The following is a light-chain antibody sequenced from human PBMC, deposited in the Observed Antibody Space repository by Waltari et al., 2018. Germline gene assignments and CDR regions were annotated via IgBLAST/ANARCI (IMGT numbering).Light chain of an antibody. CDR1: RLRTSS. Sequence: SSELTQDPAVSVALGQTVRITCQGDRLRTSSVSWFQQKAGQAPTLVIYGNNNRPSGFPDRFSASTSGSRASLTIIGAQAEDEADYYCHSRDSNGDVLIGGGTKVTVV. J-gene: IGLJ2*01. CDR3: HSRDSNGDVL. V-gene: IGLV3-19*01. CDR2: GNN.